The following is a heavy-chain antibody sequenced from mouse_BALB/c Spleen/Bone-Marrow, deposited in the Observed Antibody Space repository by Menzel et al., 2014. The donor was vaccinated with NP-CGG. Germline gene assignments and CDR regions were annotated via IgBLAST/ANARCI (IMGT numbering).Heavy chain of an antibody. D-gene: IGHD6-5*01. CDR2: FHPYDDDT. Sequence: LQESGAELVKPGASVKMSCKAFGYPFTTYPIEWMRQNHGKNLEWIGNFHPYDDDTKYNEQFKGKAELTVDKSSTTVSLELSRLTSDDSAVYYCARGAYCLFDYWGQGTTLTVSS. V-gene: IGHV1-47*01. CDR3: ARGAYCLFDY. J-gene: IGHJ2*01. CDR1: GYPFTTYP.